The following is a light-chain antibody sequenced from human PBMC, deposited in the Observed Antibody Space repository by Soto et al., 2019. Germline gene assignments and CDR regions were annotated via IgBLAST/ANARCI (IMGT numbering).Light chain of an antibody. Sequence: IQLTQYKSSLSATVGDRVTITCRASQGISNYSVWYQQKPGKAPKLLIYAASSLQSGVPSRFSGSVSGTDFTLTISSLQPEDFATYYCQQSYSTPRTFGQGTKVDIK. V-gene: IGKV1-39*01. CDR3: QQSYSTPRT. CDR2: AAS. J-gene: IGKJ1*01. CDR1: QGISNY.